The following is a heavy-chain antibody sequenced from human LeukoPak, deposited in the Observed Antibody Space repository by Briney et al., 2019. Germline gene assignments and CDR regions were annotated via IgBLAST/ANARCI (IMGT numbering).Heavy chain of an antibody. CDR2: ISAYNGNT. CDR1: GYTFTSYG. D-gene: IGHD3-22*01. V-gene: IGHV1-18*01. Sequence: ASVKVSRKASGYTFTSYGISWVRQAPGQGLEWMGWISAYNGNTNYAQKLQGRVTMTTDTSTSTAYMELRSLRSDDTAVYYCARGDTMIVELEYYFDYWGQGTLVTVSS. CDR3: ARGDTMIVELEYYFDY. J-gene: IGHJ4*02.